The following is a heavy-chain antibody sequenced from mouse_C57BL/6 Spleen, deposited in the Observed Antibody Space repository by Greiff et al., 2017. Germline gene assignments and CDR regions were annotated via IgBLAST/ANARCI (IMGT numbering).Heavy chain of an antibody. J-gene: IGHJ1*03. Sequence: QVHVKQSGAELAKPGASVKLSCKASGYTFTSYWMHWVKQRPGQGLEWIGYINPSSGYTKYNQKFKDKATLTADKSSSTAYMQLSSLTYEDSAVYYCAPNYNWYFDVWGTGTTVTVSS. D-gene: IGHD2-1*01. V-gene: IGHV1-7*01. CDR2: INPSSGYT. CDR3: APNYNWYFDV. CDR1: GYTFTSYW.